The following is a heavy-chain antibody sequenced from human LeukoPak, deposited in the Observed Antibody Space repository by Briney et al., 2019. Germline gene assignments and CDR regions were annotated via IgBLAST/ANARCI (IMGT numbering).Heavy chain of an antibody. CDR3: AKATGYSYGFDY. V-gene: IGHV3-30*18. CDR2: ISYDGSNK. CDR1: GFTFSSYG. Sequence: GGSLRLSCAASGFTFSSYGMHWVRQAPGKGLEWMAVISYDGSNKYYADSVKGRFTISRDNSKNSLYLQMNSLRAEDTALYYCAKATGYSYGFDYWGQGTLVTVSS. D-gene: IGHD5-18*01. J-gene: IGHJ4*02.